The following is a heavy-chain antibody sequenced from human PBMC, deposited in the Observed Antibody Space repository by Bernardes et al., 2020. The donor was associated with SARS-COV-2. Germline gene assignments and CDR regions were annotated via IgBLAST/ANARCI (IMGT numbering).Heavy chain of an antibody. Sequence: GGSLRLSCAASGFTFSSYGMHWVRQAPGKGLEWVAVIWYDGSSNVYTNYADSVKGRFTISRDNAENSVYLQMNSLTAADTAVYYCARDRSVIAATGGFDYWGQGVLVTVSS. CDR3: ARDRSVIAATGGFDY. V-gene: IGHV3-33*08. D-gene: IGHD5-12*01. CDR1: GFTFSSYG. J-gene: IGHJ4*02. CDR2: IWYDGSSNVYT.